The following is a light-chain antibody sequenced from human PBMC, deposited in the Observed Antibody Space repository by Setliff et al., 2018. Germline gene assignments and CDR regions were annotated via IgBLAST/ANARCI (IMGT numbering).Light chain of an antibody. Sequence: LTQPPSASGSPGQSLTISCTGTSSDIGAYKFVSWYQQHPGRAPRLIIYEVTKRPSGVPDRFSGSKSGNTASLTVSGLQAEDEADYYCCSYAASYNPYVFGTGTKVTVL. CDR1: SSDIGAYKF. CDR3: CSYAASYNPYV. CDR2: EVT. V-gene: IGLV2-8*01. J-gene: IGLJ1*01.